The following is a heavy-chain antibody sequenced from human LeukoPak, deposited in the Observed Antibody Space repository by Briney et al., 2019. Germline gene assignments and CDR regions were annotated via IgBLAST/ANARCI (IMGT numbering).Heavy chain of an antibody. CDR1: GFTFSTYA. D-gene: IGHD2-15*01. CDR2: ISGSDDST. V-gene: IGHV3-23*01. CDR3: AKNRGGSCYSCLDY. J-gene: IGHJ4*02. Sequence: PGGSLRLSCAASGFTFSTYAMSWVRQAPGKGLEWVSAISGSDDSTYYADSVKGRFTISRDNSKNTLYLQMNSLRAEDTAVYHCAKNRGGSCYSCLDYWGQGTLVTVSS.